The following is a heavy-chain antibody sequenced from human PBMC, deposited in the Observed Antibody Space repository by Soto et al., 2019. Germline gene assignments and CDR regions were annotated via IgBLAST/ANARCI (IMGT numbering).Heavy chain of an antibody. Sequence: GGSLGLSFAGSGFRLSKLAMIWFRKAPGKGQEWVSGITGTGGSIEYADSVKGRFTISRDNSKNMVYLQMNSLRFEDTAIYYCAKDAVFGDGLWLPADWGQGTMVTVSS. CDR2: ITGTGGSI. V-gene: IGHV3-23*01. CDR3: AKDAVFGDGLWLPAD. CDR1: GFRLSKLA. J-gene: IGHJ4*02. D-gene: IGHD2-21*02.